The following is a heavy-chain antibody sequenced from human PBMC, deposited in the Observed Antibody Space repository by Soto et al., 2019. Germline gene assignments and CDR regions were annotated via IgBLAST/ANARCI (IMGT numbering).Heavy chain of an antibody. D-gene: IGHD1-1*01. CDR3: VREGTRLQAGFDY. J-gene: IGHJ4*02. CDR1: GFTFSSYA. Sequence: QVQLVESGGGVVQPGRSLRLSCAASGFTFSSYAMHWVRQAPGKGLEWVAAISYDGSNKYYADSVKGRFTISRDNSKNTLYLQMNSLRAEDTAVYYCVREGTRLQAGFDYWGQGTLVTVSS. CDR2: ISYDGSNK. V-gene: IGHV3-30-3*01.